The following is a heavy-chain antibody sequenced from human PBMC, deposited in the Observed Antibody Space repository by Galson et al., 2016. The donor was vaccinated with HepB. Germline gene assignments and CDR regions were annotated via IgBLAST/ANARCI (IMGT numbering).Heavy chain of an antibody. Sequence: SLRLSCAVSGFIFSDHYMDWVRPAPGKGLEWIGRTRNQGRSFSTEYAAPVKGRFTISSDDSQNSLSLQMNNLKTDDTAAYYCVRVACDGGSCAWRPFDIWGQGTMVTVPS. CDR2: TRNQGRSFST. CDR3: VRVACDGGSCAWRPFDI. CDR1: GFIFSDHY. J-gene: IGHJ3*02. V-gene: IGHV3-72*01. D-gene: IGHD2-21*01.